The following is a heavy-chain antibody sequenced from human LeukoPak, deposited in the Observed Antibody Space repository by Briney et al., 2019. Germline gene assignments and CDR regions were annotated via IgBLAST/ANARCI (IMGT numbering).Heavy chain of an antibody. J-gene: IGHJ6*04. Sequence: GGSLRLSCAASGFTFSSYEMNWVRQAPGKGLEWVSYISSGGSTIYYADSVKGRFTISRDNAKNSLYLQMNSLRAEDTAVYYCARAPLLWFGEYSYYYGMDVWGKGTTVTVSS. V-gene: IGHV3-48*03. CDR1: GFTFSSYE. CDR3: ARAPLLWFGEYSYYYGMDV. CDR2: ISSGGSTI. D-gene: IGHD3-10*01.